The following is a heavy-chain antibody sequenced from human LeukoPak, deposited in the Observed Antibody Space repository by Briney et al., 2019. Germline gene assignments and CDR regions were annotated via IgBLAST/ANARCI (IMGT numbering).Heavy chain of an antibody. D-gene: IGHD2-15*01. CDR2: INPNSGGT. V-gene: IGHV1-2*06. Sequence: ASVKVSCKASGYTFTGYYMHWVRQAPGHGLEWMGRINPNSGGTNYAQKFQGRVTMTRDTSISTDYMELSRLRSDDTAVYYCARDSVGCSGGSCYSRYAFDIWGQGTMVTVSS. CDR1: GYTFTGYY. J-gene: IGHJ3*02. CDR3: ARDSVGCSGGSCYSRYAFDI.